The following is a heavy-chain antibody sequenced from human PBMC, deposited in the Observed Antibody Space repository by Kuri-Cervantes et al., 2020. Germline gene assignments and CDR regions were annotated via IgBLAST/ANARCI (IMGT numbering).Heavy chain of an antibody. CDR2: IYPGDSDI. D-gene: IGHD6-19*01. J-gene: IGHJ4*02. CDR1: GYSFSSYL. Sequence: WKGSGYSFSSYLIAWVRQMPGKALEWKGVIYPGDSDIRYSPSFQGQVTISADKSISTAYLQWSSLKASDTAMYYCARRISSGWYQAYDYWGQGILVTVSS. V-gene: IGHV5-51*01. CDR3: ARRISSGWYQAYDY.